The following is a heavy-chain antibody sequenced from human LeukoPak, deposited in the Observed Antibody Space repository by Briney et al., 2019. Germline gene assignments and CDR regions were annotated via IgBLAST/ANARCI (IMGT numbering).Heavy chain of an antibody. D-gene: IGHD3-10*01. CDR3: ARDVGSRHFDY. Sequence: SETLSLTCTVSGGSISSYYWSWIRQPPGKGLEWIGYIYYSGSTNYNPSLKSRVTISVDTSKNQFSLKLSSVTAADTAVYYCARDVGSRHFDYWGQGTLVTVSS. CDR1: GGSISSYY. J-gene: IGHJ4*02. V-gene: IGHV4-59*01. CDR2: IYYSGST.